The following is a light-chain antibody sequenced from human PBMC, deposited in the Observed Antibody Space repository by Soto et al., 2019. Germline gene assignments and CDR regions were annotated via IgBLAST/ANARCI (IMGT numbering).Light chain of an antibody. CDR3: QQYGRSPPFA. J-gene: IGKJ2*01. CDR2: GAS. Sequence: EIVLTQSPGTLSLSPGERATLSCRASQSVSSNYIAWYQQNQGQAPTLLIYGASTRATGIPDWFSGSGSGTDFTLTISRLEPEDFAVYFCQQYGRSPPFAFGQGTKVDIK. V-gene: IGKV3-20*01. CDR1: QSVSSNY.